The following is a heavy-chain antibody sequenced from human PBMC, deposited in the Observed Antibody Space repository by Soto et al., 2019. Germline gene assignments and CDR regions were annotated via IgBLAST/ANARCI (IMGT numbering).Heavy chain of an antibody. CDR2: IIPILGIA. V-gene: IGHV1-69*02. CDR1: GGTFSSYT. J-gene: IGHJ4*02. D-gene: IGHD3-10*01. CDR3: ASVRAYRSGTLHY. Sequence: QVQLVQSGAEVKKPGSSVKVSCKASGGTFSSYTISWVRQAPGQGLEWMGRIIPILGIANYAQKFQGRVTITADKSTSTTYMELSSLRPEDTAVYYGASVRAYRSGTLHYWGQGTLVTVSS.